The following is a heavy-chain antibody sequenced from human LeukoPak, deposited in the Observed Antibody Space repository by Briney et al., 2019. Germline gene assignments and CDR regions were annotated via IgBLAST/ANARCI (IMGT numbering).Heavy chain of an antibody. J-gene: IGHJ4*02. V-gene: IGHV3-48*02. CDR3: AREGGGDWPHETPDY. CDR1: GFTFSSYS. D-gene: IGHD2-21*01. Sequence: PGGSLRLSCAASGFTFSSYSMNWVRQAPGKGLEWVSYISSSSSTIYYADSVKGRFTISRDNAKNSLYLQMNSLRDEDTAVYYCAREGGGDWPHETPDYWGQGTLVTVSS. CDR2: ISSSSSTI.